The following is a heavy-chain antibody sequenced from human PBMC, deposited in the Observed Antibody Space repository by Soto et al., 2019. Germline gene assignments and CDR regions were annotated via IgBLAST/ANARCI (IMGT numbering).Heavy chain of an antibody. V-gene: IGHV1-69*01. CDR2: IIPYYNTL. D-gene: IGHD6-13*01. CDR1: EGTFNSYA. Sequence: QAQGVQSGAEVRKPGSSVKLSCKASEGTFNSYAIAWVRQAPGQGLEWMGGIIPYYNTLNYAQKFQDRVTITADASTNTVYMELSSLRSDDTAVYFCASGASRWYPSFFDSWAQGTLVTVSS. J-gene: IGHJ4*02. CDR3: ASGASRWYPSFFDS.